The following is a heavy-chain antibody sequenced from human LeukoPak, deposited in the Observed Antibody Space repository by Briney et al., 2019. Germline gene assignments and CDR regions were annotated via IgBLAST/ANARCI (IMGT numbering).Heavy chain of an antibody. CDR2: IDWDSGSI. CDR1: GFTLDDYA. CDR3: AKAVGGYYRFDY. J-gene: IGHJ4*01. Sequence: GRPLRLSCAASGFTLDDYAMHWVRQVPGKGLEWVSGIDWDSGSIGYADSVKGRFTISRDNAKSFLYLQMNSLGPEDTALYYCAKAVGGYYRFDYWGRGILVTVSS. D-gene: IGHD3-22*01. V-gene: IGHV3-9*01.